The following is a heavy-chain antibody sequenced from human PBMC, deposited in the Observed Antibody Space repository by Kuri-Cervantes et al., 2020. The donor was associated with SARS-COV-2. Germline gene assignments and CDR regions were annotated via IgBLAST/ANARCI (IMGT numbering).Heavy chain of an antibody. CDR2: ISAYNGNT. CDR3: ARGEGAAPDLDAFDI. D-gene: IGHD1-26*01. J-gene: IGHJ3*02. V-gene: IGHV1-18*01. Sequence: ASVKVACKASGYTFTSYGISWVRQTPGQGLEWMGWISAYNGNTNYAQKLQGRVTMTTDTSTSTAYMELRSLRSDDTAVYYCARGEGAAPDLDAFDIWGQGTMVTVSS. CDR1: GYTFTSYG.